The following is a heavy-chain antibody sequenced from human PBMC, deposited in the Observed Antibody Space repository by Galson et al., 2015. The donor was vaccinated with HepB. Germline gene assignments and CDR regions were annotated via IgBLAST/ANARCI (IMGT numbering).Heavy chain of an antibody. V-gene: IGHV1-2*02. CDR3: ARDNCRGGSCYSPDY. D-gene: IGHD2-15*01. CDR2: INPNSGGT. J-gene: IGHJ4*02. Sequence: VKVSCKASGYTFTDYYMHWVRQAPGQGLEWMGWINPNSGGTTYAQKFQGRVTVTRDTSISTSYMDLSRLTSDDTAVYYCARDNCRGGSCYSPDYWGQGTLVTVSS. CDR1: GYTFTDYY.